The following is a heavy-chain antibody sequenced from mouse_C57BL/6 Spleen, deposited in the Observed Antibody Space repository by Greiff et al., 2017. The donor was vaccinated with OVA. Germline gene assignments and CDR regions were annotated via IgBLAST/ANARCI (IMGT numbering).Heavy chain of an antibody. CDR2: IYPGDGDT. CDR3: ARSDYSKEDAMDY. J-gene: IGHJ4*01. Sequence: LVESGPELVKPGASVKISCKASGYAFSSSWMNWVKQRPGKGLEWIGRIYPGDGDTNYNGKFKGKATLTADKSSSTAYMQLSSLTSEDSAVYFCARSDYSKEDAMDYWGQGTSVTVSS. V-gene: IGHV1-82*01. CDR1: GYAFSSSW. D-gene: IGHD2-5*01.